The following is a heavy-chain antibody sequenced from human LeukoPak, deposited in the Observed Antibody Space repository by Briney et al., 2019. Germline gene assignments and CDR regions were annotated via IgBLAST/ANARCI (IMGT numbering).Heavy chain of an antibody. CDR2: ISSSGSTI. D-gene: IGHD3-9*01. CDR3: ERVGYFDSSDAFDI. CDR1: GWTFSDYY. Sequence: GGSLRVSRAACGWTFSDYYMSWIRQAPGKGLEGVSYISSSGSTIYYAGSVKGRFTISRDNAKNSLYLQMNSLRAEDTAVYYCERVGYFDSSDAFDIWGQGTMVTVSS. V-gene: IGHV3-11*04. J-gene: IGHJ3*02.